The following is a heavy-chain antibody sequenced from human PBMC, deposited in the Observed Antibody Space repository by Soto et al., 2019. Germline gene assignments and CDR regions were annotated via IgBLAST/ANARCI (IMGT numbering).Heavy chain of an antibody. CDR3: ARVPDYYYYGMDV. V-gene: IGHV4-34*01. J-gene: IGHJ6*02. Sequence: QVQLQQWGAGLLKPSETLSLTCAVYGGSFSGYYWSWIRQPPGKGLEWIGEINHSGSTNYNPSLKSRVTISVDTSKNQFSLKLSSVTAADTAVYYCARVPDYYYYGMDVWGQGTTVTLSS. CDR2: INHSGST. CDR1: GGSFSGYY.